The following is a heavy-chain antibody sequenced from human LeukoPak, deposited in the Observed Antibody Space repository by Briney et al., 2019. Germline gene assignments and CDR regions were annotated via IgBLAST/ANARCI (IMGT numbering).Heavy chain of an antibody. CDR2: IKQDGSDR. D-gene: IGHD4-17*01. CDR1: GFTFRNYW. Sequence: GGSLRLSCAASGFTFRNYWMSWVRQAPGTGPEWVANIKQDGSDRNYVTSVRGRFTISRDNAESSLYLQMNSLRAEDTAVYYCAKDRSGATVTTLYSGMDVWGHGTTVTVSS. CDR3: AKDRSGATVTTLYSGMDV. J-gene: IGHJ6*02. V-gene: IGHV3-7*03.